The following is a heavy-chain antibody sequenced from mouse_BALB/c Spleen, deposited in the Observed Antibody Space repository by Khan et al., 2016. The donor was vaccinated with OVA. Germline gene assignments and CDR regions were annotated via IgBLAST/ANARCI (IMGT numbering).Heavy chain of an antibody. Sequence: QVQLKQSGAELAKPGASVKMSCKASGYTFTSYWMHWVKQRPGQGLEWIGYINPSTGYTEYNQKFKDKATLTADKSSSTAYMHLSSLTSEDSAVYDCARAATAYWYFDVWGAGTTVTVSS. J-gene: IGHJ1*01. V-gene: IGHV1-7*01. CDR1: GYTFTSYW. D-gene: IGHD1-2*01. CDR2: INPSTGYT. CDR3: ARAATAYWYFDV.